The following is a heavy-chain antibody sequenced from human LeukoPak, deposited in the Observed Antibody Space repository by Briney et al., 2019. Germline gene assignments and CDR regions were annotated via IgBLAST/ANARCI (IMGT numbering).Heavy chain of an antibody. Sequence: SGPTLVKPTQTLTLTCTFSGFSLSTSGVGVGWIRQPPGKALEWPALIYWDDDKRYSPSLKSRLTITKGTSKNQVVLTMTNMDPVDTATYYCAHKDVDKYYFDYWGQGTLVTVSS. D-gene: IGHD5-12*01. CDR1: GFSLSTSGVG. J-gene: IGHJ4*02. CDR3: AHKDVDKYYFDY. V-gene: IGHV2-5*02. CDR2: IYWDDDK.